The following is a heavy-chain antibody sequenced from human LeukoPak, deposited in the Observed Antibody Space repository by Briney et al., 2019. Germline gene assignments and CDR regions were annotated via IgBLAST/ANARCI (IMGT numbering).Heavy chain of an antibody. CDR1: GGSISSSSYY. J-gene: IGHJ3*02. Sequence: KPSETLSLTCTVSGGSISSSSYYWGWIRQPPGKGLERSGSIYYSGSTYYNPSLKSRVTITVDTSKNQFSLKLSSVTAADTTVYYCARSHIVAVTGFAFDIWGQGTLVTVSS. D-gene: IGHD2-21*02. CDR3: ARSHIVAVTGFAFDI. CDR2: IYYSGST. V-gene: IGHV4-39*01.